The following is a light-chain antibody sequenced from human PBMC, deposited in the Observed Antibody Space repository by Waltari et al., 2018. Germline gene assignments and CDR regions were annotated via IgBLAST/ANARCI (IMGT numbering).Light chain of an antibody. CDR2: DVS. CDR1: SSDVGGYNY. CDR3: SSYTSSSTLVV. V-gene: IGLV2-14*03. Sequence: QSALTQPASVSGSPGQSITISCTGTSSDVGGYNYVSWYQQHPGKAPKLMIYDVSNRPSGVSNRFSRSKSANTASLTISGLQAEDEAYYYCSSYTSSSTLVVFGGGTKLTVL. J-gene: IGLJ2*01.